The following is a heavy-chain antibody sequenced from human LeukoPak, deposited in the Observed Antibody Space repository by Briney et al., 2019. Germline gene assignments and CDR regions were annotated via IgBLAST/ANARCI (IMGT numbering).Heavy chain of an antibody. CDR1: GFTFSNYW. CDR2: INQDGSKE. CDR3: VRDGGVSGYDLLDY. Sequence: GGSLRLSCAASGFTFSNYWMTWVRQAPGKGLEWVAHINQDGSKEYYMDSVKARFTISRDNAKNSLSLQMNSLRAEYTAVYYCVRDGGVSGYDLLDYWGQGTLVTVSS. V-gene: IGHV3-7*01. D-gene: IGHD5-12*01. J-gene: IGHJ4*02.